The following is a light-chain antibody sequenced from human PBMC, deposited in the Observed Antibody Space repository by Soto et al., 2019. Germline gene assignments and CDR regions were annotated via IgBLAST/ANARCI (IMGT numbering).Light chain of an antibody. Sequence: QPVLTQVPATSGTPGQTVAISCSGSSSNIGKNTVNWYQQFPGTAPKLLIHSTNHRPSGVPDRFSGSKSGTSASLAISGLQSEDEAEYYCAVWEDSLNGPIFGGGTKLTVL. V-gene: IGLV1-44*01. CDR2: STN. J-gene: IGLJ2*01. CDR3: AVWEDSLNGPI. CDR1: SSNIGKNT.